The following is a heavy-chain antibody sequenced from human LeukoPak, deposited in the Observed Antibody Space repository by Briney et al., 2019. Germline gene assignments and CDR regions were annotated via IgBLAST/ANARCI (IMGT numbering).Heavy chain of an antibody. J-gene: IGHJ4*02. D-gene: IGHD5-24*01. CDR2: LYSGGST. Sequence: PGGSLRLSCAASGFTVSSNYMTWVRQAPGKGLEWVSVLYSGGSTYYADSVKGRFTISRDNSKNTLYLQTNSLRAEDTAVYYCTREKERHFDSWGQGTLVTVSS. V-gene: IGHV3-66*02. CDR3: TREKERHFDS. CDR1: GFTVSSNY.